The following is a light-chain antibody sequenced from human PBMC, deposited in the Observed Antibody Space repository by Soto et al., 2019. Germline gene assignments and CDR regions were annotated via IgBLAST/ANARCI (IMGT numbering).Light chain of an antibody. CDR2: KAS. Sequence: DIQMTQSPSTLSASVGDRVTITCRASQSISSWLAWYQQKPGKAPKLLIYKASTLQSGVPSRFSGSGSGTEFTLAISSLQPDDSATYYCQQDHDNWTFGQGTKVEIK. CDR3: QQDHDNWT. CDR1: QSISSW. J-gene: IGKJ1*01. V-gene: IGKV1-5*03.